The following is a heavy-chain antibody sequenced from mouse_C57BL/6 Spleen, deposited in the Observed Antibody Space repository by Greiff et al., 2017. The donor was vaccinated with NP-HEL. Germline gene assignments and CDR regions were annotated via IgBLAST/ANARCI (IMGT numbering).Heavy chain of an antibody. CDR2: ISNGGGST. J-gene: IGHJ1*03. D-gene: IGHD1-1*01. CDR1: GFTFSDYY. CDR3: ARPPGGSSYWYFDV. V-gene: IGHV5-12*01. Sequence: EVKVVESGGGLVQPGGSLKLSCAASGFTFSDYYMYWVRQTPEKRLEWVAYISNGGGSTYYPDTVKGRFTISRDNAKNTLYLQMSRLKSEDTAMYYCARPPGGSSYWYFDVWGTGTTVTVSS.